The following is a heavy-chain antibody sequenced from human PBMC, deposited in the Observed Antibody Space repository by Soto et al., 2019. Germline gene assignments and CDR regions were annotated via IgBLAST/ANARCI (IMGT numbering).Heavy chain of an antibody. V-gene: IGHV4-34*01. J-gene: IGHJ5*02. CDR3: ARGVEYCSSTSCYNWFDP. Sequence: SETLSLTCAVYGGSFSGYYWSWIRQPPGKGLEWIGEINHSGSTNYNPSLKSRVTISVDTSKNQFSLKLTSVTAADTAVYYCARGVEYCSSTSCYNWFDPWGQGTLVTVS. CDR1: GGSFSGYY. D-gene: IGHD2-2*01. CDR2: INHSGST.